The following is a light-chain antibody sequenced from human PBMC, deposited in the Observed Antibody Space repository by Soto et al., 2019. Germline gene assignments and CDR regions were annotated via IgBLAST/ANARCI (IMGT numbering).Light chain of an antibody. V-gene: IGKV1-39*01. J-gene: IGKJ1*01. CDR1: QGIGSY. Sequence: DIQMTQSPTSLSASVGDRVTISCWASQGIGSYLAWYQQKPGKAPRLLISGASSVQSGVPPRFSGSGSATHFILTISSLRLEDIATYYCQQTASAPPWTFGQGTKVEIK. CDR2: GAS. CDR3: QQTASAPPWT.